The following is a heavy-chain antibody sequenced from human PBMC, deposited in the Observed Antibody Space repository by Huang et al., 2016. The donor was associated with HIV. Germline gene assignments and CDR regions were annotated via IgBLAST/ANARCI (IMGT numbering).Heavy chain of an antibody. D-gene: IGHD6-19*01. CDR2: ISYDGSNK. V-gene: IGHV3-30*03. J-gene: IGHJ1*01. CDR1: GFIFSNYG. Sequence: QVQLVESGGGVVQPGRSLRLSCAASGFIFSNYGMHWVRQARGKGLEWVAIISYDGSNKYYTDSVKGRFSISRDNSKNTLYLQMNSLRAEDTAVYYCALKGDSSGWEYFRHWGQGTLVTVSS. CDR3: ALKGDSSGWEYFRH.